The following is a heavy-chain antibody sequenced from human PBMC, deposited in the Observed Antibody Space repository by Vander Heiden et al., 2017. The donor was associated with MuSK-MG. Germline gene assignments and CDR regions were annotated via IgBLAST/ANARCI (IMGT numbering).Heavy chain of an antibody. J-gene: IGHJ4*02. D-gene: IGHD3-10*01. Sequence: QVQLQQWGAGLLKPSETLSLTCAVYGGSFSGYYWSWIRQPPGKGLEWIGEINHSGSTNYNPALKSRVTISVDTSKNQFSRKLSSVTAAETAVYYCARDGWGVRDCYFDYWGQRTLVTVSS. CDR3: ARDGWGVRDCYFDY. CDR2: INHSGST. CDR1: GGSFSGYY. V-gene: IGHV4-34*01.